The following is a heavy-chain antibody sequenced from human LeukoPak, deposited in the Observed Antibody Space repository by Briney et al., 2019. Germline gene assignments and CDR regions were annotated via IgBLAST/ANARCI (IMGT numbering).Heavy chain of an antibody. CDR3: AADFGYYGSGSYNY. CDR2: IVVGSGNT. CDR1: GFTFTSSA. J-gene: IGHJ4*02. V-gene: IGHV1-58*02. D-gene: IGHD3-10*01. Sequence: SAKVSCKASGFTFTSSAMQWVRQARGQRLEWIGWIVVGSGNTNYAQKFQERVTITRDMSTSTAYMELSSLRSEDTAVYYCAADFGYYGSGSYNYWGQGTLVTVSS.